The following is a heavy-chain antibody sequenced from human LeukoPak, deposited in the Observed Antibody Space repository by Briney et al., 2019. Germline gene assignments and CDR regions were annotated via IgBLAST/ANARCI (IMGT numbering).Heavy chain of an antibody. V-gene: IGHV1-18*04. CDR2: ISAYNGNT. CDR1: GYTFTSYG. D-gene: IGHD6-19*01. CDR3: ASAVQRGWYGYYFDY. Sequence: VASVKVSCKASGYTFTSYGISWVRQAPGQGLEWMGWISAYNGNTNYAQKLQGRVTMTTDTSTSTAYMELRSLRSDDTAVYYCASAVQRGWYGYYFDYWGEGTLVTVSS. J-gene: IGHJ4*02.